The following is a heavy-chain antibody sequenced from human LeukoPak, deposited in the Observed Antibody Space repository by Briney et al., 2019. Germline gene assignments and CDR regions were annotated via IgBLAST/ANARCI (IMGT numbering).Heavy chain of an antibody. J-gene: IGHJ4*02. Sequence: SVKVSCKTSGGTFSSFALSWVRLAPGQGLEWMGRIIPILNTEEYAQRFQGRVTITADTSTSTVYMELSSLRSDDTAVYYCARDGRYDILTGKDYWGQGTLVTVSS. D-gene: IGHD3-9*01. CDR2: IIPILNTE. CDR3: ARDGRYDILTGKDY. CDR1: GGTFSSFA. V-gene: IGHV1-69*04.